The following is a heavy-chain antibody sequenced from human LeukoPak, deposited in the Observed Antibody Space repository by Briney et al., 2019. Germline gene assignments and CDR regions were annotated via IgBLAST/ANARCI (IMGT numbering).Heavy chain of an antibody. Sequence: ASVKVSCTTSGYTFTGYYMHWVRQAPGQGLEWMGWINPNSGGTNYAQKFQGRATMTRDTSISTAYMELSRLRSDGSAVYYCARHCGREVDGSGTHYKANYWGQGTLVTVSS. CDR1: GYTFTGYY. D-gene: IGHD3-10*01. V-gene: IGHV1-2*02. CDR2: INPNSGGT. CDR3: ARHCGREVDGSGTHYKANY. J-gene: IGHJ4*02.